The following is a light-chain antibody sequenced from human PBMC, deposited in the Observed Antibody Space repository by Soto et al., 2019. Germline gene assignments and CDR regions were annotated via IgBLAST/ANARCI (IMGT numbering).Light chain of an antibody. CDR2: AAS. CDR1: QGISSY. CDR3: QQLNSYPLT. V-gene: IGKV1-9*01. J-gene: IGKJ4*01. Sequence: IQLTQSPSSLSASVGDRVTITCRASQGISSYLACYQQKPGKAPKHLIYAASTLQSGVPSRFSGSGSGTDFTLTISSLQPEDFATYYCQQLNSYPLTFGGGTKVEI.